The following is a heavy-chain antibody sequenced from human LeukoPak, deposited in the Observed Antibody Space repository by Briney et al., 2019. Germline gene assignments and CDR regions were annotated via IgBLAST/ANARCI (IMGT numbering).Heavy chain of an antibody. CDR2: ISSSGSTI. CDR3: ASELVSSSSALSFDY. V-gene: IGHV3-11*01. CDR1: GFTFSDYY. J-gene: IGHJ4*02. D-gene: IGHD6-6*01. Sequence: PGGSLRLSCAASGFTFSDYYMSWIRQAPGKGLEWVSYISSSGSTIYYADSVKGRFTISRDYAKNSLYLQMISLRAEDTAVYYCASELVSSSSALSFDYWGQGTLVTVSS.